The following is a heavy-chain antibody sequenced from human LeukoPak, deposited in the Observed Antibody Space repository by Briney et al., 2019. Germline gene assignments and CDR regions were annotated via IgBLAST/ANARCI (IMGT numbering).Heavy chain of an antibody. Sequence: ASVKVSCKASGYTFSTYGISWVRQAPGQGLEWMGWISAYNGNTNYAQKLQGRVTMSTDTSTSTAYMELRSLRSDDTAVYYCARDRAAAQNWFDPWGQGTLVTVSS. D-gene: IGHD6-13*01. CDR3: ARDRAAAQNWFDP. CDR2: ISAYNGNT. CDR1: GYTFSTYG. V-gene: IGHV1-18*01. J-gene: IGHJ5*02.